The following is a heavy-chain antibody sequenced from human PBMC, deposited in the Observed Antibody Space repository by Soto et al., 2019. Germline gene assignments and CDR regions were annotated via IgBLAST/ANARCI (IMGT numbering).Heavy chain of an antibody. D-gene: IGHD1-26*01. CDR2: IIPIIGTA. CDR3: ARGPYDCSYCLFDP. CDR1: GGTFSSYA. J-gene: IGHJ5*02. V-gene: IGHV1-69*06. Sequence: QVQLVQSGAEVKKPGSSVKVSCKASGGTFSSYAISWVRQAPGQGLEWMGGIIPIIGTANYAQKFQGRVTITADKSTITAYMELSSLRSEDTAVYYCARGPYDCSYCLFDPWGQGTLVTVSS.